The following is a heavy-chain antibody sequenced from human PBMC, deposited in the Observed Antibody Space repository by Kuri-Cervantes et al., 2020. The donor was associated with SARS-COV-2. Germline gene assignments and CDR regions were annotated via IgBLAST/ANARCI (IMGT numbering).Heavy chain of an antibody. Sequence: GESLKISCAASGFTFSSYWMSWVRQAPGKGLEWVANIEQDGSEKYYVDSVKGRFTISRDNAKNSLNLQMNSLRAEDTAVYYCAREALYCGGDCYSRGLGWFDPWGQGTLVTVSS. J-gene: IGHJ5*02. D-gene: IGHD2-21*01. CDR2: IEQDGSEK. CDR1: GFTFSSYW. V-gene: IGHV3-7*01. CDR3: AREALYCGGDCYSRGLGWFDP.